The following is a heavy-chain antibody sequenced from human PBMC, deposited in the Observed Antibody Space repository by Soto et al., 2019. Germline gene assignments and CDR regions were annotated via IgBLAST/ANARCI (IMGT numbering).Heavy chain of an antibody. CDR1: GYTLTELS. CDR2: FDPEDGET. CDR3: ATPPSVCITGTHPVAFAI. Sequence: ASVKVSCKVSGYTLTELSMHWVRQAPGKGLEWMGGFDPEDGETIYAQKFQGRVTMTEDTSTDTAYMELSSLRSEDTAVYYCATPPSVCITGTHPVAFAIWGQGTMVTVSS. V-gene: IGHV1-24*01. D-gene: IGHD1-7*01. J-gene: IGHJ3*02.